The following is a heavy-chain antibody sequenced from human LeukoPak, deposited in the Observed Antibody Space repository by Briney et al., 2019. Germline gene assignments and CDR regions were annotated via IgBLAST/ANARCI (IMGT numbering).Heavy chain of an antibody. V-gene: IGHV4-59*01. CDR2: VYYRGNT. D-gene: IGHD2-15*01. Sequence: PPETLSLTCTVSGGSISHYFWSWIRQPPGQGLEWVGYVYYRGNTIYSPSLRSRVTISVDSSKNEFSLKMTSVTAADTAVYYCARHADIAAYREGMDVWGKGTTVTVSS. CDR1: GGSISHYF. J-gene: IGHJ6*04. CDR3: ARHADIAAYREGMDV.